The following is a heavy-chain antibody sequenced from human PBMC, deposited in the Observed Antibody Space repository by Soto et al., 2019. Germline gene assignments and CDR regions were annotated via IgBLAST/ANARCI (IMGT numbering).Heavy chain of an antibody. CDR1: GYTFTSYF. CDR3: ARGKFLGYCSGVSGAYQSYFDY. CDR2: INPSGGST. D-gene: IGHD2-15*01. V-gene: IGHV1-46*01. J-gene: IGHJ4*02. Sequence: QLLQSGAEVKKPGASVKVSCKASGYTFTSYFMHWGRQAHGQGPEWMGIINPSGGSTSYAQKCKGRVTLTSDTSTTTVYMELSSLRSDDTAVYYCARGKFLGYCSGVSGAYQSYFDYWGQGTQVTVSS.